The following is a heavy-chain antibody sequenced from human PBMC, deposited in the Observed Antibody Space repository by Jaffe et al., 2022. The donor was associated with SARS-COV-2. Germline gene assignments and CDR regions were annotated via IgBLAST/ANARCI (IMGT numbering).Heavy chain of an antibody. Sequence: QVQLVQSGAEVKKPGASVKVSCESSGFTLRNYGMHWVRQAPGHSLKWMGWIKADNGYTEYAETFQGRVSITADTSASTVYLELSSLRSEDTALYYCARDHGIYGSGSIFSFDYWGQGTQVIVSS. CDR1: GFTLRNYG. J-gene: IGHJ4*02. CDR3: ARDHGIYGSGSIFSFDY. V-gene: IGHV1-3*01. CDR2: IKADNGYT. D-gene: IGHD3-10*01.